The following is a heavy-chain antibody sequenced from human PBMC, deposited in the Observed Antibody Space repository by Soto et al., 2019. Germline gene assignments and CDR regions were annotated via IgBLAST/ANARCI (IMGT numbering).Heavy chain of an antibody. CDR2: IYHSGST. D-gene: IGHD3-10*01. Sequence: QLQLQESGSGLVKPSQTLSLTCAVSGGSISSGGYSWSWIRQPPGKGLEWIGYIYHSGSTYYNPSLKSRVTIPVDRSKNQFSLKLSSVTAADTAVYYCARVNGYYYGSGYYYYGMDVWGQGTTVTVSS. J-gene: IGHJ6*02. CDR3: ARVNGYYYGSGYYYYGMDV. V-gene: IGHV4-30-2*01. CDR1: GGSISSGGYS.